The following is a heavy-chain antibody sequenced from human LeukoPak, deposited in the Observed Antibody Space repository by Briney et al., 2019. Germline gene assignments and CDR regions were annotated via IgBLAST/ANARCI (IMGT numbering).Heavy chain of an antibody. V-gene: IGHV4-34*01. CDR3: ATTRPGPTYFYLGLGV. CDR2: INHSGGT. D-gene: IGHD4-17*01. J-gene: IGHJ6*02. CDR1: GGSLSGFY. Sequence: SGTLSLTCAVYGGSLSGFYWSWIRQPPGKGLEWIGEINHSGGTNFKPSLKSRVTISVDTSKSHFSLRLSSVTGADTAVYYCATTRPGPTYFYLGLGVWGQGTTDTLSS.